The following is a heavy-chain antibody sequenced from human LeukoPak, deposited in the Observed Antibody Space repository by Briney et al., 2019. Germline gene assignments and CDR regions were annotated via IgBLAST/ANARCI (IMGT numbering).Heavy chain of an antibody. V-gene: IGHV3-49*04. CDR1: GFTFGDYA. Sequence: PGRSLRLSCTASGFTFGDYAMTWVRQAPGKGLEWVGFIASETYGGTAEYAASVKGRFTISRDDSKSIAYLRMNSLKTEDTAVYYCTRDQTPYYWGQGTLVTVSS. J-gene: IGHJ4*02. CDR2: IASETYGGTA. CDR3: TRDQTPYY.